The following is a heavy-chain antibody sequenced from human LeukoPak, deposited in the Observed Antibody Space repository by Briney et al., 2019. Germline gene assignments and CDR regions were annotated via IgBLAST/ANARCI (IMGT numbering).Heavy chain of an antibody. D-gene: IGHD3-3*01. CDR1: GYTFTSYG. Sequence: ASVKVSCKASGYTFTSYGISWVRQAPGQGLEWMGWISAYNGNTNYAQKLQGRVTMTTDTSTSTAYMELRSLRSDDTAVYYCARAPAQLRFLESRRYYGPVLGYWGQGTLVTVSS. J-gene: IGHJ4*02. CDR2: ISAYNGNT. V-gene: IGHV1-18*01. CDR3: ARAPAQLRFLESRRYYGPVLGY.